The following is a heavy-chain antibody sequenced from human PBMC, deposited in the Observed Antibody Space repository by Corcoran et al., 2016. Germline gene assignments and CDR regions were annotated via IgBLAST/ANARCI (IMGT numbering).Heavy chain of an antibody. CDR2: ISYDGSNK. D-gene: IGHD2-15*01. Sequence: QVQLVESGGGVVQPGRSLRLSCAASGFTFSSYGMHWVRQAPGKGLEWVAVISYDGSNKYYADSVKGRFTISRDNSKNTLYLQMNSLRAEDTDVYYWAKDRSRGYCSGGSCNSLIDYWGQGTLVTVSS. CDR3: AKDRSRGYCSGGSCNSLIDY. V-gene: IGHV3-30*18. CDR1: GFTFSSYG. J-gene: IGHJ4*02.